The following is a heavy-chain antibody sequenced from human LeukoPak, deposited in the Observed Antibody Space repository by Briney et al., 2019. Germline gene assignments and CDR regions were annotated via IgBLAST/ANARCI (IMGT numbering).Heavy chain of an antibody. J-gene: IGHJ6*03. CDR2: ISGSGGGT. CDR1: GFTFSSYA. V-gene: IGHV3-23*01. D-gene: IGHD2-15*01. CDR3: AKGGRGAYYYYYMDV. Sequence: GGSLRLSCAASGFTFSSYAMSWVRQAPGKGLERVSAISGSGGGTYYADSVKGRFTISRDNSKNTLYLQMNSLRAEDTAVYYCAKGGRGAYYYYYMDVWGKGTTVTVSS.